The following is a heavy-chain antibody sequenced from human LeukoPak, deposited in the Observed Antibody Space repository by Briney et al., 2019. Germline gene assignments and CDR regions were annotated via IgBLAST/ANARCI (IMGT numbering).Heavy chain of an antibody. V-gene: IGHV3-7*03. CDR2: IKQDGSEK. D-gene: IGHD1-26*01. CDR1: GFTFSNYW. Sequence: GGSLRLSCAASGFTFSNYWMSWVRQAPGKGLEWVANIKQDGSEKYYVDSVKGRFTVSRDNAKDSVYLQMRNLRAEDTAVYYCVREQRVVGASMIDYWGQGTLVTASS. J-gene: IGHJ4*02. CDR3: VREQRVVGASMIDY.